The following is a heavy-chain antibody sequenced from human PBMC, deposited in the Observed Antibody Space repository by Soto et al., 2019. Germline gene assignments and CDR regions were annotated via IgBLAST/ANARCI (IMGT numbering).Heavy chain of an antibody. Sequence: QLQLQESGSGLVKPSQTLSLTCAVSGGSISSGGYSWSWIRQPPGKGLEWMGYIYHRVSTYYNPSLKRRVHISLARSKKQSSLKLSSVPAAETAVYYCARGITTVTTLDSWGQGTLVTVSS. D-gene: IGHD4-17*01. CDR2: IYHRVST. CDR3: ARGITTVTTLDS. J-gene: IGHJ5*01. V-gene: IGHV4-30-2*01. CDR1: GGSISSGGYS.